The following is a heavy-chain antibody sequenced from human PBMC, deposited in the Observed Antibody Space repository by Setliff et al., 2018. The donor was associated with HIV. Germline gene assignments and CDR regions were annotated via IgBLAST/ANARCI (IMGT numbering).Heavy chain of an antibody. D-gene: IGHD1-26*01. CDR3: AALGATSDAFDI. J-gene: IGHJ3*02. CDR2: IYFSGST. CDR1: GGSISSYY. Sequence: PSETLSLTCTVSGGSISSYYWSWIRQPPGKGLEWIGYIYFSGSTNYNPSLKSRVTISVDTSKNQFSLKLSSVTAADTAVYYCAALGATSDAFDIWGQGTMVTVSS. V-gene: IGHV4-59*08.